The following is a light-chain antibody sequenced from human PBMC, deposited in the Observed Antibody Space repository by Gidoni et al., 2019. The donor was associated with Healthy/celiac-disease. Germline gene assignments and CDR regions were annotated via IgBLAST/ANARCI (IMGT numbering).Light chain of an antibody. CDR2: ATS. CDR3: QQATTFPLT. Sequence: DIQMTQSPSSVSASVGDRVTITCRASQDISSWLAWYQQKPGKAPNLLIYATSILQRGVPSRFSRSKSGTDFTLTISSLQPEDFATYYFQQATTFPLTFGGGTKVEIK. CDR1: QDISSW. V-gene: IGKV1-12*01. J-gene: IGKJ4*01.